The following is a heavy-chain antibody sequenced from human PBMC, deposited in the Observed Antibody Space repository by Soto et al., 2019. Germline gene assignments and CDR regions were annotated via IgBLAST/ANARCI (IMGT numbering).Heavy chain of an antibody. J-gene: IGHJ4*02. V-gene: IGHV3-7*01. Sequence: GGSLRLSCAASGFTFSSYWMSWVRQAPGKGLERVANIKEDGSEIYYVDAVKGRFTISRDNAKNSLYLQMNSLRAEDTAVYYCARDLALGDYWGQGTLVTVYS. CDR2: IKEDGSEI. CDR1: GFTFSSYW. CDR3: ARDLALGDY.